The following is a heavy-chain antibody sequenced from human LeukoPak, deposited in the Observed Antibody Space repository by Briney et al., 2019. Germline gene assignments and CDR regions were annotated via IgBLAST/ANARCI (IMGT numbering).Heavy chain of an antibody. D-gene: IGHD2-15*01. CDR1: GGSFSGYY. V-gene: IGHV4-34*01. CDR2: INHSGST. J-gene: IGHJ4*02. CDR3: ARYSSVQDYFDY. Sequence: PSETLSLTCAVYGGSFSGYYRSWIRQPPGKGLEWIGEINHSGSTNYNPSLKSRVTISVDTSKNQFSLKLSSVTAADTAVYYCARYSSVQDYFDYWGQGTLVTVSS.